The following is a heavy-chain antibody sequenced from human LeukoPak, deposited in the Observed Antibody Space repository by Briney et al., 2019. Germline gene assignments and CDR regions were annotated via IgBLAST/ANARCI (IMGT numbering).Heavy chain of an antibody. CDR2: ISWDGGST. CDR3: AKDSTVGATTGPFDY. J-gene: IGHJ4*02. CDR1: GFTFDDYT. Sequence: PGGSLRLSCAASGFTFDDYTMHWVRQAPGKGLEWVSLISWDGGSTYYADSVKGRFTISRDNSKNSLYLQMNSLRTEDTALYYCAKDSTVGATTGPFDYWGQGTLVTVSS. V-gene: IGHV3-43*01. D-gene: IGHD1-26*01.